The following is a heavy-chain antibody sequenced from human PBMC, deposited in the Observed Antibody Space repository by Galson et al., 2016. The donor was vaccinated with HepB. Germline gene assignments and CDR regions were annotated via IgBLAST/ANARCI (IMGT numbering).Heavy chain of an antibody. CDR3: ARGITGTTWPTYYFDY. J-gene: IGHJ4*02. CDR1: GGSISSDNYY. CDR2: IYYSGST. D-gene: IGHD1-20*01. V-gene: IGHV4-31*03. Sequence: TLSLTCTVSGGSISSDNYYWIWIRQHPGKGLEWIGYIYYSGSTYNNPSLKSRVTISVDTSKNQFSLKLSSVTAADTAVYYCARGITGTTWPTYYFDYWGQGTLVTVSS.